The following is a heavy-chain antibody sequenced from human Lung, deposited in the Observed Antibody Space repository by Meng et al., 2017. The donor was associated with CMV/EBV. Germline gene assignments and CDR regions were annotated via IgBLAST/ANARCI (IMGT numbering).Heavy chain of an antibody. D-gene: IGHD2-2*01. CDR1: GGSFSGYY. V-gene: IGHV4-34*01. J-gene: IGHJ4*02. Sequence: SETLSLXCAVYGGSFSGYYWSWIRQPPGKGLEWIGEINHSGSTNYNPSLKSRVTISVDTSKNQFSLKLSSVTAADTAVYYCARGGYCSSTSCYAGRPFDYWXQGTXVTVSS. CDR2: INHSGST. CDR3: ARGGYCSSTSCYAGRPFDY.